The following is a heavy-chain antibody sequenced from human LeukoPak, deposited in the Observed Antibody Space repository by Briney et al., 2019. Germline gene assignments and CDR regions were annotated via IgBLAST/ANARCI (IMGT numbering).Heavy chain of an antibody. CDR2: ISSSSSYI. CDR1: GFTFSSYS. CDR3: ARDEYYYGSGSYRYDY. D-gene: IGHD3-10*01. J-gene: IGHJ4*02. Sequence: GGSLRLSCAASGFTFSSYSMNWVRQAPGKGLEWVSSISSSSSYIYYADSVKGRFTISRDNAKNSLYLQMNSLRAEDTAVYYCARDEYYYGSGSYRYDYWGQGTLVTVSS. V-gene: IGHV3-21*01.